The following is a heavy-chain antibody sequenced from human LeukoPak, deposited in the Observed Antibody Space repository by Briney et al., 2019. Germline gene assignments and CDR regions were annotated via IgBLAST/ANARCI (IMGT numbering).Heavy chain of an antibody. CDR2: ISSSSSTI. CDR1: GFTFSSYS. CDR3: ARGGDSSGYYPDY. D-gene: IGHD3-22*01. J-gene: IGHJ4*02. V-gene: IGHV3-48*04. Sequence: PGGSLRLSCAASGFTFSSYSMNWVRQAPGKGLEWVSYISSSSSTIYYADSVKGRFTISRDNAKNSLYLQMNSLRAEDTAVYYCARGGDSSGYYPDYWGQGTLVTVSS.